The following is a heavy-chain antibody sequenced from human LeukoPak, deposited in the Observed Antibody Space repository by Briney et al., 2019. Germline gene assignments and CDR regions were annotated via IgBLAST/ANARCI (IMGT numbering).Heavy chain of an antibody. CDR2: ISAYNGNT. CDR3: ARGLGGSGSYFLTFDY. D-gene: IGHD1-26*01. CDR1: GYTFTSYS. J-gene: IGHJ4*02. Sequence: ASVKVSCKASGYTFTSYSINWVRQAPGQGLEWMGWISAYNGNTKYAQKLQGRVTMTTDTSTSTAYMELRSLRSDDTAVYYCARGLGGSGSYFLTFDYWGQGALVTVSS. V-gene: IGHV1-18*01.